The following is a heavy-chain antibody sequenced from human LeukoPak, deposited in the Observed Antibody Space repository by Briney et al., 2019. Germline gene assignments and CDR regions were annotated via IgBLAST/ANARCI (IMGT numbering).Heavy chain of an antibody. Sequence: SETLSLTCAGSAYSISSGYYWGWIRQPPGKGLEWIGSIYHSGSTYYNPSLKSRVTIAVDTSKNQFSLKLSSVTAADTAVYYCARHPSLPIVVVPEHYFDYWGQGTLVTVSS. J-gene: IGHJ4*02. CDR1: AYSISSGYY. CDR2: IYHSGST. V-gene: IGHV4-38-2*01. D-gene: IGHD2-2*01. CDR3: ARHPSLPIVVVPEHYFDY.